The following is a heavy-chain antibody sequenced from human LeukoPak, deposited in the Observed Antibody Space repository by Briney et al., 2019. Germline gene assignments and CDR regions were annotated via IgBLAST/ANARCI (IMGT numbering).Heavy chain of an antibody. Sequence: SSETLSLTYAVSGASISSTYWSTWVRQPPGKGLEWIGEIHDSGSTNYNPSLKSRVTISVDKSKKQFSLNLTSVTAADTAVYYCATRATDGPLWGQGTLVTVSS. CDR1: GASISSTYW. CDR2: IHDSGST. CDR3: ATRATDGPL. D-gene: IGHD5-24*01. V-gene: IGHV4-4*02. J-gene: IGHJ4*02.